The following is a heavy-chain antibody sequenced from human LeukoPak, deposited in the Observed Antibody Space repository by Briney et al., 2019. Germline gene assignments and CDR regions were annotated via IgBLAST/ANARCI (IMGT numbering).Heavy chain of an antibody. D-gene: IGHD1-26*01. Sequence: ASVKVSCKASGYTFTGCYMHWVRQAPGQGLEWMGWINPNSGGTNYAQKFQGRVTMTRDTSISTAYMELSRLRSDNTAVYYCARDEGIVGATDWGQGTLVTVSS. CDR1: GYTFTGCY. J-gene: IGHJ4*02. V-gene: IGHV1-2*02. CDR3: ARDEGIVGATD. CDR2: INPNSGGT.